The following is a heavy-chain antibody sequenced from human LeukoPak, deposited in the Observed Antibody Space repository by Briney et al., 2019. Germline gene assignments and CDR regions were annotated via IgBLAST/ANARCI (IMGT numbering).Heavy chain of an antibody. CDR2: IKEDGSDK. CDR3: VRDDRAMVRGVPDY. Sequence: GGSLRLSCAASGFTFSSYWMDWVCQAPGKGLEWVANIKEDGSDKYYGDSVKGRFTISRDNAKNSLYLQMDSLRAEDTALYYCVRDDRAMVRGVPDYWGQGTLVTVSS. D-gene: IGHD3-10*01. J-gene: IGHJ4*02. V-gene: IGHV3-7*03. CDR1: GFTFSSYW.